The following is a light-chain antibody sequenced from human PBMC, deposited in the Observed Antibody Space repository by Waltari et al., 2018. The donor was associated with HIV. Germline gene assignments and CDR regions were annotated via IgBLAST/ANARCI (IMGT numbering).Light chain of an antibody. CDR2: EVS. V-gene: IGLV2-14*01. CDR3: SSYTSSTTWV. Sequence: QSALTQPASVSGSPGQSITLPCTGTSTDVGGYNYVSWYQHHPGKAPKVMIYEVSNRPSGVSNRFSGSKSGNTASLTISGLQAEDEADYYCSSYTSSTTWVFGGGTKLTVL. J-gene: IGLJ3*02. CDR1: STDVGGYNY.